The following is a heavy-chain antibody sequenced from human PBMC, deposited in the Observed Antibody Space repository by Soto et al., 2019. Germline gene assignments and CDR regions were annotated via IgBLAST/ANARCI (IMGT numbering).Heavy chain of an antibody. J-gene: IGHJ3*02. CDR2: IYYSGST. V-gene: IGHV4-31*03. Sequence: SETLSLTCTVSGGSISSGGYYWSWIRQHPGKGLEWIGYIYYSGSTYYNPSLKSRVTISVDTSKNQFSLKLSSVTAADTAVYYCARGWHCTNGVCYSPHAFDIWGKGPMVTVSS. CDR3: ARGWHCTNGVCYSPHAFDI. D-gene: IGHD2-8*01. CDR1: GGSISSGGYY.